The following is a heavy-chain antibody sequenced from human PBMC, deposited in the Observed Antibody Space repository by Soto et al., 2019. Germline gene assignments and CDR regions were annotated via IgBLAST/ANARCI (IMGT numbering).Heavy chain of an antibody. CDR2: IIPIFGTA. CDR3: AGYYYDSSGYYPSYWYFDL. V-gene: IGHV1-69*01. D-gene: IGHD3-22*01. J-gene: IGHJ2*01. Sequence: QVQLVQSGAEVKKPGSSVKVSCKASGGTFSSYAISWVRQAPGQGLEWMGGIIPIFGTANYAQKFQGRVTITADESTSTAYMELCSLRSEGTAVYYCAGYYYDSSGYYPSYWYFDLWGRGTLVTVSS. CDR1: GGTFSSYA.